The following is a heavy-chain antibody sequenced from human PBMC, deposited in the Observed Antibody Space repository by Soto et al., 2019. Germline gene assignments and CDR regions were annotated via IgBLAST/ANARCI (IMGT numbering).Heavy chain of an antibody. CDR1: SGSFSGYY. D-gene: IGHD6-6*01. J-gene: IGHJ4*02. Sequence: SETPSLTCSIYSGSFSGYYWSWIRQPPGKGLEWIGEISQSGNTNYSPSLKSRVSISIDTSKKQFSLNLASVSAADTAVYYCARAPKVSGSSQTRPDFWGQGTLVTV. CDR3: ARAPKVSGSSQTRPDF. V-gene: IGHV4-34*01. CDR2: ISQSGNT.